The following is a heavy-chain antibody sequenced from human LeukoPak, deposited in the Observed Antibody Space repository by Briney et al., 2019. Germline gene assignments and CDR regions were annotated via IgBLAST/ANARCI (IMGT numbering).Heavy chain of an antibody. Sequence: PGESLKISGQGSRYRFTSHWIGWVRQMLGKGLEWMGAIYPDDSDTRCSPSFQGQVTISVDKSSSTAYLQWSSLKASDTAMYYCASHVYVGHRTTVWHDSFYIWGQGTMVSVSS. CDR3: ASHVYVGHRTTVWHDSFYI. V-gene: IGHV5-51*01. CDR2: IYPDDSDT. D-gene: IGHD4-17*01. CDR1: RYRFTSHW. J-gene: IGHJ3*02.